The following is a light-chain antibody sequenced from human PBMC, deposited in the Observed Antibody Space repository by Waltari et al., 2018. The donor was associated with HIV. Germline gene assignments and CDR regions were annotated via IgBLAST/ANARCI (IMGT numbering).Light chain of an antibody. J-gene: IGLJ2*01. CDR3: QVWDSSTDHVI. Sequence: SYTLTQPPSVSVAPGQTARITCDGTTIGSRTVHGNQEKPGQAPTAVGYDDDDRPSGSPERFSGSNSENTATLTISRVEAGDEADYYCQVWDSSTDHVIFGGGTKLTVL. CDR2: DDD. V-gene: IGLV3-21*02. CDR1: TIGSRT.